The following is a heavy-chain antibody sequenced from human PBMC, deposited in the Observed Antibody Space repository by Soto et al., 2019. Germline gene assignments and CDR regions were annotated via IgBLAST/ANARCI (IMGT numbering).Heavy chain of an antibody. Sequence: QVQLVESGGGVVQPGRSLRLSCAASGFTFSSDGMHWVRQATVKGLERVAVISYDGSNKYYADSVKGRFTISRDNSKNTMDLQMNSLRAEDTAVYYCAKDSVDWNDHNYPPLSDYWGQETMGTVTS. CDR3: AKDSVDWNDHNYPPLSDY. CDR2: ISYDGSNK. J-gene: IGHJ4*02. V-gene: IGHV3-30*18. D-gene: IGHD1-1*01. CDR1: GFTFSSDG.